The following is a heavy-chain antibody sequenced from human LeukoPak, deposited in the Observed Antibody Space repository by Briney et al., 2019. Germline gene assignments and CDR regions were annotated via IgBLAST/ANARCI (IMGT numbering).Heavy chain of an antibody. CDR1: GFTFSSYA. D-gene: IGHD6-13*01. J-gene: IGHJ4*02. CDR2: ISSNGGST. CDR3: ARTSAAGMLDY. Sequence: GGSLRLSCAASGFTFSSYAMHWVRQAPGKGLEYVSAISSNGGSTYYANSVKGRFTISRDNAKNSLYLQMNSLRAEDTAVYYCARTSAAGMLDYWGQGTLVTVSS. V-gene: IGHV3-64*01.